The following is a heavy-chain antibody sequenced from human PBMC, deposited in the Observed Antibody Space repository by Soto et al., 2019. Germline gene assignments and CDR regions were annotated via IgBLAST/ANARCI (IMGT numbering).Heavy chain of an antibody. V-gene: IGHV1-18*01. D-gene: IGHD3-10*01. J-gene: IGHJ6*02. Sequence: ASVKVSCKASGYTFTSYGISWVRPAPGQGLEWMGWISAYNGKTNYAQKLQGRVTMTTDTSTSTAYMELRSLRSDDTAVYYCATSSLWFGEVASYYYYGMDVWGQWTTVTVSS. CDR1: GYTFTSYG. CDR2: ISAYNGKT. CDR3: ATSSLWFGEVASYYYYGMDV.